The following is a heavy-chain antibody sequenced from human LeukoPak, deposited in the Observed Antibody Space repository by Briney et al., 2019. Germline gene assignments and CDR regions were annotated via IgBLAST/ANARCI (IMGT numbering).Heavy chain of an antibody. J-gene: IGHJ3*02. Sequence: GGSLRLSCAASGFTFSSYSMNWVRQAPGKGLEWVSYISSSSSTIYYADSVKGRFTISRDNAKNSLYLQMNSLRAEDTAVYYCARNARYSSSWTGAFDIWGQGTMVTVSS. CDR3: ARNARYSSSWTGAFDI. CDR1: GFTFSSYS. CDR2: ISSSSSTI. V-gene: IGHV3-48*01. D-gene: IGHD6-13*01.